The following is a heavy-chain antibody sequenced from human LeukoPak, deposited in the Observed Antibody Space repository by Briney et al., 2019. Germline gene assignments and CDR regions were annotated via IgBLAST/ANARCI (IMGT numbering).Heavy chain of an antibody. J-gene: IGHJ4*02. CDR2: ISGSGGST. CDR1: GFTFSSYA. D-gene: IGHD3-10*01. Sequence: GALRLSCTASGFTFSSYAMSWVRQAPGKGLEWVSAISGSGGSTYYADSVKGRFTISRDNSKNTLYLQMNSLRAEDTAVYYCAKDLSQTYYYGSGANPPDYWGQGTLVTVSS. CDR3: AKDLSQTYYYGSGANPPDY. V-gene: IGHV3-23*01.